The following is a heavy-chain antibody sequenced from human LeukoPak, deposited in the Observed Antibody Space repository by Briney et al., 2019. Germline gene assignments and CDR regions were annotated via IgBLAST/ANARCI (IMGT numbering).Heavy chain of an antibody. Sequence: SEALSLTCAVYGGSFSGYYWSWIRQPPGKGLEWIGEINHSGSTNYNPSLKSRVTIPVDTSKNQFSLKLSSVTAADTAVYYCARAYRDSITMIVVVNRRWPTFDYWGQGTLVTVSS. CDR2: INHSGST. D-gene: IGHD3-22*01. CDR3: ARAYRDSITMIVVVNRRWPTFDY. V-gene: IGHV4-34*01. CDR1: GGSFSGYY. J-gene: IGHJ4*02.